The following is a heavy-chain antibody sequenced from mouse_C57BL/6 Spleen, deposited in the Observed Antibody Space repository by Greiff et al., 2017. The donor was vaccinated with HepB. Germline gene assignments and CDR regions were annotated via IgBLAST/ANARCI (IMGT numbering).Heavy chain of an antibody. Sequence: VQLQQSGPELVKPGASVKISCKASGYSFTSYYIHWVKQRPGQGLEWIGWIYPGSGNTKYNEKFKGKATLTADTSSSTAYMQLSSLTSEDSAVYFCARYEIYSNSYFDVWGTGTTVTVSS. CDR2: IYPGSGNT. D-gene: IGHD2-5*01. J-gene: IGHJ1*03. CDR1: GYSFTSYY. CDR3: ARYEIYSNSYFDV. V-gene: IGHV1-66*01.